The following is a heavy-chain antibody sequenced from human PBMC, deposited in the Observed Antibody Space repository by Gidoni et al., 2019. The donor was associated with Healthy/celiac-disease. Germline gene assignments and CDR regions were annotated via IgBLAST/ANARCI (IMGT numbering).Heavy chain of an antibody. CDR2: ISYDGSNK. V-gene: IGHV3-30*18. CDR1: GFTLSSYG. J-gene: IGHJ2*01. Sequence: QVQLVESGGGVVQPGRSLRLSCAASGFTLSSYGMHWVRQAPGKGLEWVAVISYDGSNKYYADSVKGRFTISRDNSKNTLYLQMNSLRAEDTAVYYCAKDLEDSSSWYWYFDLWGRGTLVTVSS. CDR3: AKDLEDSSSWYWYFDL. D-gene: IGHD6-13*01.